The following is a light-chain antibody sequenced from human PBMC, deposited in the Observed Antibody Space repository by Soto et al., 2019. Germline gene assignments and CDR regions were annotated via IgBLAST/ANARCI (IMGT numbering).Light chain of an antibody. V-gene: IGLV2-14*01. CDR1: SSDVGGYNY. CDR3: SSYTSSSTVV. J-gene: IGLJ2*01. CDR2: DVS. Sequence: QSALTQPASVSGSPRQSITISCTGTSSDVGGYNYVSWYQQHPGKAPKLMIYDVSNRPSGVSNRFSGSKSGNTASLTISGLQAGDEADYYCSSYTSSSTVVFGGGTKVTVL.